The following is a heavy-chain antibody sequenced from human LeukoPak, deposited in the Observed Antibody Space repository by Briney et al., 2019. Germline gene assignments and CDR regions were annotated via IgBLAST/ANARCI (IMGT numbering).Heavy chain of an antibody. CDR3: ARLKASYYDILTGYYGGYFDY. J-gene: IGHJ4*02. Sequence: GSLRLSCAASGFTFSSYAMSWVRQAPGKGLEWIGEINHSGSTNYNPSLKSRVTISVDTSKNQFSLKLSSVTAADTAVYYCARLKASYYDILTGYYGGYFDYWGQGTLVTVSS. CDR2: INHSGST. CDR1: GFTFSSYA. D-gene: IGHD3-9*01. V-gene: IGHV4-34*01.